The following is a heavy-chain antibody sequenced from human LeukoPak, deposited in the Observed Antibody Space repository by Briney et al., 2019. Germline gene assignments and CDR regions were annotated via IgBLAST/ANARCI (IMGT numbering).Heavy chain of an antibody. CDR2: IYYSGNT. CDR3: ARRAREVYYYEY. V-gene: IGHV4-59*08. CDR1: GDSMSPYY. J-gene: IGHJ4*02. Sequence: SETLSLTCTVSGDSMSPYYWSWIRQPPGKGLEWFGYIYYSGNTKYNPSLRSRVTISVDTSKNQFSLKLSSVTAADTAVYYCARRAREVYYYEYWGQGTLVTVSS. D-gene: IGHD1-26*01.